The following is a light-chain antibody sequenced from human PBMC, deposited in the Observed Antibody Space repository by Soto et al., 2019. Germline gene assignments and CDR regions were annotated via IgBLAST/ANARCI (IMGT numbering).Light chain of an antibody. J-gene: IGKJ1*01. CDR2: GAS. Sequence: EIVMTQSPATLSLSLGERATLSCRASQSVRSNLAWYQQKPGQAPRLLIYGASIRATNTPARFSGSGSETEFTLTITSLQPEDFAVYYCQHYNNWPPWTFGQGTKVEI. CDR1: QSVRSN. CDR3: QHYNNWPPWT. V-gene: IGKV3-15*01.